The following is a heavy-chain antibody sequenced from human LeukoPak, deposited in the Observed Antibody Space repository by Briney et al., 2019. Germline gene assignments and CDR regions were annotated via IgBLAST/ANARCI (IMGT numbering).Heavy chain of an antibody. CDR1: GGTFSSYA. CDR2: IIPIFGTA. D-gene: IGHD3-3*01. J-gene: IGHJ5*02. CDR3: ARHHGGTYYDFWSGYSNWFDP. Sequence: GASVKVSCKASGGTFSSYAISWVRQAPGQGLEWMGGIIPIFGTASYAQKSQGRVTITADESTSTAYMELSSLRSEDTAVYYCARHHGGTYYDFWSGYSNWFDPWGQGTLVTVSS. V-gene: IGHV1-69*13.